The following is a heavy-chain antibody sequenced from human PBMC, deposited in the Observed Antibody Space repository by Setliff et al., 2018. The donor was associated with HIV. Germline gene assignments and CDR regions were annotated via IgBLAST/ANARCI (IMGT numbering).Heavy chain of an antibody. J-gene: IGHJ6*03. CDR2: LYVSGDT. Sequence: EPLSLTCYVTDDPISSYYWSWVRQPAGKGLEWIGRLYVSGDTNYNPSLKSRVTMSLDTSKKHFSLNLKSVTAADTAVYYCALTGHRLLRGYMDVWGKGTTVTVSS. V-gene: IGHV4-4*07. D-gene: IGHD2-15*01. CDR1: DDPISSYY. CDR3: ALTGHRLLRGYMDV.